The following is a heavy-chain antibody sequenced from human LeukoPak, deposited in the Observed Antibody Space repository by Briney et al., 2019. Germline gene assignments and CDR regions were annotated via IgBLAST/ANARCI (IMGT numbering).Heavy chain of an antibody. V-gene: IGHV1-18*01. CDR3: ARSSYTYYYGSGSYYNPPVDY. J-gene: IGHJ4*02. CDR1: GYTFTSYG. Sequence: ASVKVSFKASGYTFTSYGISWVRQAPGQGLEWMGWISAYNGNTNYAQKLQGRVTMTTDTSTSTAYMELRSLRSDDTAVYYCARSSYTYYYGSGSYYNPPVDYWGQGTLVTVSS. D-gene: IGHD3-10*01. CDR2: ISAYNGNT.